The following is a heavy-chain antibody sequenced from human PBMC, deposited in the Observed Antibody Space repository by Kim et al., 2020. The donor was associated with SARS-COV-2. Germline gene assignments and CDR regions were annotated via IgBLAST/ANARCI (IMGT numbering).Heavy chain of an antibody. D-gene: IGHD2-15*01. CDR3: AKDLRYCGINSCYFGAAFDF. V-gene: IGHV3-23*01. J-gene: IGHJ3*01. CDR2: ISHCGETT. CDR1: GFTFSTFA. Sequence: GGSLRLSCAASGFTFSTFAMSWVRQAPGKGLEWVSAISHCGETTYYADSVRGRFTISRNNSKNTLYLQMNNLRAEDTATYYCAKDLRYCGINSCYFGAAFDFWGQGTMVTVSS.